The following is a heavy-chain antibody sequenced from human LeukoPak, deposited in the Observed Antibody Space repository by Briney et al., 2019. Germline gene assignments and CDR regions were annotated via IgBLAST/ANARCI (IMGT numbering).Heavy chain of an antibody. CDR2: ISGSSSYI. CDR3: ARVDYDILTGYYIYAFDI. Sequence: GGSLRLSCAASGFTFSSYSMNWVRLAPGKGLEWVSSISGSSSYIYYADSVKGRFTISRDNAKNSLYLQMNSLRAEDTAVYYCARVDYDILTGYYIYAFDIWGQGTMVTVSS. CDR1: GFTFSSYS. V-gene: IGHV3-21*01. J-gene: IGHJ3*02. D-gene: IGHD3-9*01.